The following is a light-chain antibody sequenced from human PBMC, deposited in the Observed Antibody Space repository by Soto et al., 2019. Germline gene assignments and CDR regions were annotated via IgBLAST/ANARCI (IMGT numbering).Light chain of an antibody. Sequence: QSALTQPASVSGAPGQSITISCNGTSSDVGGYDYVSWYRHHPGKAPKLMIYAVSNRPLGVSNRFSGSKSGNTASLTISGLQAEDEADYYCTSATPPNTVVFGGGTKVPVL. CDR3: TSATPPNTVV. CDR1: SSDVGGYDY. CDR2: AVS. V-gene: IGLV2-14*01. J-gene: IGLJ2*01.